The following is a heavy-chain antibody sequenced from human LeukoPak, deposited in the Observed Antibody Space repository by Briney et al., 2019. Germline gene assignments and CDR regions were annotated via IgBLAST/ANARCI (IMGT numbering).Heavy chain of an antibody. CDR3: ARSYNSGSYYPYYFDY. Sequence: PSETLSLTCTVSGGSISSHFWSWVRQPPGKGLEWIGSTYYTGSTNYNPSLKSRITMSVDTSKNQLSLKLSSVTGADTAVYYCARSYNSGSYYPYYFDYWGQGTLVTVPS. J-gene: IGHJ4*02. V-gene: IGHV4-59*11. CDR1: GGSISSHF. D-gene: IGHD3-10*01. CDR2: TYYTGST.